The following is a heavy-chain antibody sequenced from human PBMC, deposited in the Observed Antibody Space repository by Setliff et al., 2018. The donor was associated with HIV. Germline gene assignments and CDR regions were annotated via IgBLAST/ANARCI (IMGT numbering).Heavy chain of an antibody. CDR3: ARSPGDYLFDY. V-gene: IGHV1-46*01. CDR2: ISPSGDRT. J-gene: IGHJ4*02. Sequence: VASVKVSCKASGYAFTSQFMHWVRQAPGQGLEWMGIISPSGDRTTYAQRFRGRVTMTSDTSTGTVYMELSSLRSEDTAVYYCARSPGDYLFDYWGQGTLVTVSS. CDR1: GYAFTSQF. D-gene: IGHD4-17*01.